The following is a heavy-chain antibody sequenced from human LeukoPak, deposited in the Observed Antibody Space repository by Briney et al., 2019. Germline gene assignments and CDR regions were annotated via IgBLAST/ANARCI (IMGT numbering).Heavy chain of an antibody. CDR1: GGSISSSSYY. J-gene: IGHJ3*02. Sequence: PSETLSLTCTVSGGSISSSSYYWGWIRQPPGKGLEWIGSIYYSGSTYYNPSLKSRVTISVDTSKNQFSLKLSSVTAADAAVYYCARQRGYYDSSGYAIDAFDIRGEGTMVTVSS. CDR3: ARQRGYYDSSGYAIDAFDI. V-gene: IGHV4-39*01. CDR2: IYYSGST. D-gene: IGHD3-22*01.